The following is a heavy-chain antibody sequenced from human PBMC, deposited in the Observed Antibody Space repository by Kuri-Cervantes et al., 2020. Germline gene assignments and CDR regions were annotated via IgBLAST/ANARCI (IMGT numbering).Heavy chain of an antibody. CDR1: GASISSYY. D-gene: IGHD3-16*01. CDR2: IYYSGST. CDR3: ARGSRGRGYYYMDV. V-gene: IGHV4-59*08. Sequence: SCTVSGASISSYYWSWIRQPPGKGLEWIGYIYYSGSTNYNPSLKSRVSISVDTSKNQFSLKLRSVTAADTAVYYCARGSRGRGYYYMDVWGKGTTVTVSS. J-gene: IGHJ6*03.